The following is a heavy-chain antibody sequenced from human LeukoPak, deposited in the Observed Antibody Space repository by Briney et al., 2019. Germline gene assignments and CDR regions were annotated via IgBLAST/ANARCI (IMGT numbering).Heavy chain of an antibody. D-gene: IGHD6-19*01. CDR1: GFTLSSYA. CDR2: ISYDGSNK. Sequence: GRSLRLSCAASGFTLSSYAMHWVRQAPGKGLEWVAVISYDGSNKYYADSVKGRFTISRDNSKNTLYLQMNSLRAEDTAVYYCARSPRVAGRNWFDPWGQGTLVTVSS. J-gene: IGHJ5*02. CDR3: ARSPRVAGRNWFDP. V-gene: IGHV3-30-3*01.